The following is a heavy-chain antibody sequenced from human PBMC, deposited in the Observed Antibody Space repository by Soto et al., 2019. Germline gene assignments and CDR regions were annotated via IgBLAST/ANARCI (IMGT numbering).Heavy chain of an antibody. CDR2: IIPLFGRS. CDR1: GGSFSSHA. V-gene: IGHV1-69*06. Sequence: QVQLMQSGAEVRKPGSSVKVSCRASGGSFSSHAISWVRQAPGQGLEWMGGIIPLFGRSNYAQKFQGRVTITADTITGTAYMELNSLRSEDSAVYYCARSDYGGRRDYWYFDLWGRGTLVTVSS. CDR3: ARSDYGGRRDYWYFDL. J-gene: IGHJ2*01. D-gene: IGHD4-17*01.